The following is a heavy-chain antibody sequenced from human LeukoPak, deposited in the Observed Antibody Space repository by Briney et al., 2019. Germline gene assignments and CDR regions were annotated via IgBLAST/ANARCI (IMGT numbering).Heavy chain of an antibody. CDR1: GYTFTSYY. Sequence: ASVKVSCKASGYTFTSYYMHWVRQAPGQGLEWMGWINSNNGDTNSAQNFQGRVTMTRDTSISTAYMELSRLTSDDTAVYYCARSPDYYGSGSPGAFWGQGTLVTVSS. D-gene: IGHD3-10*01. CDR3: ARSPDYYGSGSPGAF. J-gene: IGHJ1*01. V-gene: IGHV1-2*02. CDR2: INSNNGDT.